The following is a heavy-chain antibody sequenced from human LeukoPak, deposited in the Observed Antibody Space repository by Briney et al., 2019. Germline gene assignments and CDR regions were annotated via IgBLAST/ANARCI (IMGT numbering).Heavy chain of an antibody. D-gene: IGHD4-17*01. Sequence: SETLSLTCAVSGGSISSGGYSWSWIRQPPGKGLEWIGYIYYSGSTYYNPSLKSRVTISVDTSKNQFSLKLSSVTAADTAVYYCARDYGDYWGQGTLVTVSS. CDR2: IYYSGST. J-gene: IGHJ4*02. V-gene: IGHV4-30-4*07. CDR1: GGSISSGGYS. CDR3: ARDYGDY.